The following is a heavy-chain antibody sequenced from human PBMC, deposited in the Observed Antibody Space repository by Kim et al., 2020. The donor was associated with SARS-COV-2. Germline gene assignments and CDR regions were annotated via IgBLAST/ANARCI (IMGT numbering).Heavy chain of an antibody. CDR3: AKPRDLGDYVH. CDR2: ISGSGGST. J-gene: IGHJ4*02. V-gene: IGHV3-23*01. D-gene: IGHD4-17*01. CDR1: GFTFSSYS. Sequence: GGSLRLSCAASGFTFSSYSMSWVRQAPGKGLEWVSAISGSGGSTYYADSVKGRFTISRDNSKNTLYLQMNSLRAEDTAVYYCAKPRDLGDYVHWGQGTLVTVSS.